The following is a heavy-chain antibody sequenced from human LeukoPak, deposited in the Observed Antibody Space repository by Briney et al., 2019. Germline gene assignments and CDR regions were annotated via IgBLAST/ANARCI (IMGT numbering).Heavy chain of an antibody. CDR2: ISSSSSYI. Sequence: GGSLSLSCAASGFTISSYNMNWVRQAPGKGLEWVSSISSSSSYIYYADSVKVRFTISRDNAKNSLYLQMNSLRAEDTAVYYCAREQPDPYWGQGTPVTVSS. CDR1: GFTISSYN. V-gene: IGHV3-21*01. D-gene: IGHD1-14*01. CDR3: AREQPDPY. J-gene: IGHJ4*02.